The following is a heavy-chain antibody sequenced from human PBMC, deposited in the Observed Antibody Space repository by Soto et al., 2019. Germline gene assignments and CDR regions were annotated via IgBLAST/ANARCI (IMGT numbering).Heavy chain of an antibody. CDR3: ARGRGSPTVLYYFDY. CDR1: GFTFSSYR. CDR2: IKQDGSEK. V-gene: IGHV3-7*01. D-gene: IGHD4-17*01. Sequence: EVQLVESGGGLVQPGGSLRLSCAASGFTFSSYRMSWVRQAPGKGLEWVANIKQDGSEKYYVDSVKGRFTISRDNAKNSLYLQMNSLRAEDTAVYYCARGRGSPTVLYYFDYWGQGTLVTVSS. J-gene: IGHJ4*02.